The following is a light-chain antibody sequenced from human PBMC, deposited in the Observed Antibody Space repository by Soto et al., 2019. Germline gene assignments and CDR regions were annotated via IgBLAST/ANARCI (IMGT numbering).Light chain of an antibody. Sequence: MTQSPATLSASVGDRVTITCRASQGIGDTLAWYQHKPGQTPRLLIYDTSTRATGVPARFSGSRSGTEFTLTINSLQSEDFAVYYCRRYNNWPLTFGGGTKVDIK. V-gene: IGKV3-15*01. CDR1: QGIGDT. CDR3: RRYNNWPLT. J-gene: IGKJ4*01. CDR2: DTS.